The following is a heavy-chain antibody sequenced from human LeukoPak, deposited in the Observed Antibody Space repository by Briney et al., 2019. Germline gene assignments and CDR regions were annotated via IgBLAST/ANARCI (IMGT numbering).Heavy chain of an antibody. Sequence: ASVKVSCKASGYTFTSYGISWVRRAPGHGLEWWGWISAYNAYKNYTQKLQGRVTMTTDPSTSTAYMELRSLRSDDTAVYYCARPTVAGRRAWFVPWGQAGLVTVSS. V-gene: IGHV1-18*01. CDR3: ARPTVAGRRAWFVP. CDR1: GYTFTSYG. J-gene: IGHJ5*02. CDR2: ISAYNAYK. D-gene: IGHD6-19*01.